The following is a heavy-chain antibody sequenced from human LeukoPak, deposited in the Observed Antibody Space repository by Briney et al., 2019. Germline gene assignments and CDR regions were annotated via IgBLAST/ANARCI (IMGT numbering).Heavy chain of an antibody. CDR1: GFTFSTYG. D-gene: IGHD2/OR15-2a*01. Sequence: PGGSLRLSCAASGFTFSTYGMSWVRQAPGKGLEWVSAIISGSGVTTYYADSVKGRFTISRDNSKNTLYLQINSLRAEDTAVYYCAGHRYCNSPTCLPGVWGKGTTVTVFS. CDR2: IISGSGVTT. J-gene: IGHJ6*04. CDR3: AGHRYCNSPTCLPGV. V-gene: IGHV3-23*01.